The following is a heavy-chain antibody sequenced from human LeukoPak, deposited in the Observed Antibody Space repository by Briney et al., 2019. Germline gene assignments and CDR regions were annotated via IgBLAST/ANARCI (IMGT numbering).Heavy chain of an antibody. Sequence: SETLSLTCAVYGGSFSGYYWSWIRQPPGKGLEWIGEINHSGSTNYNPSLKSRVTISVDTSKNQFSLKLSSVTAADTAVYYCASSCSSTSCYTGGDAFDIWGQGTMVTVSS. J-gene: IGHJ3*02. CDR1: GGSFSGYY. D-gene: IGHD2-2*02. V-gene: IGHV4-34*01. CDR3: ASSCSSTSCYTGGDAFDI. CDR2: INHSGST.